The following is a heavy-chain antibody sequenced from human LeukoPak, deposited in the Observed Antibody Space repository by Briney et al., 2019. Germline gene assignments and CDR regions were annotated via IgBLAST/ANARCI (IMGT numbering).Heavy chain of an antibody. J-gene: IGHJ4*02. CDR2: INPSGSST. CDR3: ARALWIATAVRSSYGSSRWHGVVSY. D-gene: IGHD6-13*01. V-gene: IGHV1-46*01. CDR1: GYTFTSYY. Sequence: ASVKVSCKASGYTFTSYYMHWVPQAPEQGLEWMGIINPSGSSTSCAQKFQGRVTMTRVTSTSTVYMELSSLRSEDTAVYYCARALWIATAVRSSYGSSRWHGVVSYWGQGTLVTVSS.